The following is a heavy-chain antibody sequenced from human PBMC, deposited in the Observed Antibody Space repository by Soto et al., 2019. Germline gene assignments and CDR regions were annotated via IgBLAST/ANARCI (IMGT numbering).Heavy chain of an antibody. V-gene: IGHV1-58*01. CDR1: GFTFTSSA. CDR3: AADASYDFWSDYYRGGMDV. CDR2: IVVGSGNT. D-gene: IGHD3-3*01. J-gene: IGHJ6*02. Sequence: ASVKVSCKASGFTFTSSAVQWVRQARGQRLEWIGWIVVGSGNTNYAQKLQERVTITRDMSTSTAYMELSSLRSEDTAVYYCAADASYDFWSDYYRGGMDVWGQGTTVTVSS.